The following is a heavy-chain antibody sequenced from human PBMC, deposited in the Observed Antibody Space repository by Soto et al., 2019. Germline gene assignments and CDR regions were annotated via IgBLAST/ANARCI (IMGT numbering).Heavy chain of an antibody. V-gene: IGHV1-69*06. Sequence: QVQLVQSGAEVKKPGSSVRVSCKASGGTFSTYVINWVRQAPGQGLEWMGGIIPIFGTAKYAQKFQGRVKVTADKSTTTGYMEVRSLRSEDTAVYYCARGWETVGSTAPFAYWGQGTQVTVSS. D-gene: IGHD1-1*01. J-gene: IGHJ4*02. CDR2: IIPIFGTA. CDR3: ARGWETVGSTAPFAY. CDR1: GGTFSTYV.